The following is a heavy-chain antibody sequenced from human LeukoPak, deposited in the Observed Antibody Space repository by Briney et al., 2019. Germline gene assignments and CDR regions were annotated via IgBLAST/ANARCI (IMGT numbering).Heavy chain of an antibody. D-gene: IGHD5-18*01. CDR2: INPNSGGT. CDR3: ARGGYSYGGYYFDY. J-gene: IGHJ4*02. V-gene: IGHV1-2*02. Sequence: ASVKVSCKASGYTFTGYYMHWVRQAPRQGLEWMGWINPNSGGTNYAQKFQGRVTMTRDTSISTAFMELSRLRSDDTAVYYCARGGYSYGGYYFDYWGQGTLVTVSS. CDR1: GYTFTGYY.